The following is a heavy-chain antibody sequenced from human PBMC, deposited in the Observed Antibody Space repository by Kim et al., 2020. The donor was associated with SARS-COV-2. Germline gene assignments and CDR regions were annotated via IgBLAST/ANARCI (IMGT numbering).Heavy chain of an antibody. V-gene: IGHV3-21*01. CDR3: ARDGYGSGSYYDSFDY. D-gene: IGHD3-10*01. J-gene: IGHJ4*02. Sequence: VKDRYTISQDNAKNSLYLQMNSLGAEDTDVYYCARDGYGSGSYYDSFDYWGQGTLVTVSS.